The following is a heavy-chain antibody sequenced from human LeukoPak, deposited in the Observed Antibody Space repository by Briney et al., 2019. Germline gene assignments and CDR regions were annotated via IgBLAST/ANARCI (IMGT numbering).Heavy chain of an antibody. V-gene: IGHV4-4*07. D-gene: IGHD3-22*01. J-gene: IGHJ6*03. CDR2: FYTSGST. Sequence: LEWIGRFYTSGSTNYNPSLKTQVIMSVDTSQKQFSLKLSSVTAAATALYYGAGEALIEGFYSYMDVWGKGTTVTVSS. CDR3: AGEALIEGFYSYMDV.